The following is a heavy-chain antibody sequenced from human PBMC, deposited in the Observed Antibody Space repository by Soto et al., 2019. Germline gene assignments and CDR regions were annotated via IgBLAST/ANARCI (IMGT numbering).Heavy chain of an antibody. V-gene: IGHV3-7*04. J-gene: IGHJ4*02. CDR3: VRDRDRIVPTINIFDA. Sequence: PGGSLRLSCAASGFTISSYWMTWVRQAPGKGLEWVANIKQDGTEKFYVDSVKGRSTISRDNAKNSLYLQMNSLRPEDTAVYYCVRDRDRIVPTINIFDAWAQGTPVT. CDR2: IKQDGTEK. CDR1: GFTISSYW. D-gene: IGHD5-12*01.